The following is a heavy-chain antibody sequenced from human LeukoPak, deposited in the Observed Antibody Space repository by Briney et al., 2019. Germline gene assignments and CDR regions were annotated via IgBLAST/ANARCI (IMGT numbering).Heavy chain of an antibody. CDR1: GFTFSNNN. CDR2: IKSKTDGGTT. Sequence: GGPLRLSCVVSGFTFSNNNMSWVRRAPGRGLEWVGRIKSKTDGGTTDYAAPVKGRFTISRDDSKNTLYLQMNSLKTEDTAVYYCTTVDVSIAAASPNRGDYWGQGTLVTVSS. J-gene: IGHJ4*02. D-gene: IGHD6-13*01. CDR3: TTVDVSIAAASPNRGDY. V-gene: IGHV3-15*01.